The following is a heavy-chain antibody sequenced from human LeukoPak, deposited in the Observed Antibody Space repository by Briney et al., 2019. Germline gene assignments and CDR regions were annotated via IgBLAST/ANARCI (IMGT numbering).Heavy chain of an antibody. Sequence: GGSLRLSCAASGFTYSRCWMHWVRQAPGKGLVWVSRINSDGSSTSYADSVKGRFTISRDNAKNTVDLQMNSLRAEDTAVYYCARGGYGAHMGWGQGTLVTVSS. V-gene: IGHV3-74*01. CDR2: INSDGSST. J-gene: IGHJ4*02. CDR3: ARGGYGAHMG. CDR1: GFTYSRCW. D-gene: IGHD4-17*01.